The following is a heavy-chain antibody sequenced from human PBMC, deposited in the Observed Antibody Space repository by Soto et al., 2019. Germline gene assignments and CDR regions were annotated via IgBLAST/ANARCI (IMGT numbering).Heavy chain of an antibody. CDR2: ISGSGGST. CDR3: AKTHLKSYCSSNSCPWSFDS. D-gene: IGHD2-2*01. J-gene: IGHJ4*02. CDR1: GFSFSSYA. V-gene: IGHV3-23*01. Sequence: PGGSLRLSCAASGFSFSSYAMSWVRQAPGKGLEWVSTISGSGGSTNYADSVKGRLTISRDNSKNTLYLQTNSLRAEDTAVYYCAKTHLKSYCSSNSCPWSFDSWGQGTLVTVSS.